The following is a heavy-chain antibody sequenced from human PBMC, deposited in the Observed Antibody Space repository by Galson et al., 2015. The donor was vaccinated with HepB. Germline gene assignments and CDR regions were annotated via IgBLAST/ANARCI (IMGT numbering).Heavy chain of an antibody. CDR2: ISYDGSNE. CDR1: GFTFSNYP. J-gene: IGHJ6*02. V-gene: IGHV3-30-3*01. Sequence: SLRLSCAASGFTFSNYPMHWVRQAPGKGLEWVAVISYDGSNEYYADSVKGRFTISRDNSKNTLYLQMNSLRAEDTAVYYCARADVAIVVVLNYYHGMDVWGQGTTVTVSS. CDR3: ARADVAIVVVLNYYHGMDV. D-gene: IGHD3-22*01.